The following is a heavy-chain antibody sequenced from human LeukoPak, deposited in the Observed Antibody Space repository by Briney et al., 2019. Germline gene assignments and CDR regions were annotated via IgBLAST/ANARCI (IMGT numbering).Heavy chain of an antibody. CDR3: VGNYDSHRYTRGFT. CDR1: GVSFSSVDHY. D-gene: IGHD3-16*02. J-gene: IGHJ5*02. CDR2: IFYGRTN. V-gene: IGHV4-30-4*01. Sequence: SETLTLTCTVSGVSFSSVDHYWSRIPQAPGTVLECFGYIFYGRTNSHNPSLNHHASMSIDTSKTQFSLKLSSVSATDTAVYYCVGNYDSHRYTRGFTWGQGTLVTVSS.